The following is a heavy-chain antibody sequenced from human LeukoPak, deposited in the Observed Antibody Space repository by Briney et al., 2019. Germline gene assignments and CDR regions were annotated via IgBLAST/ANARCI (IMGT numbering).Heavy chain of an antibody. CDR2: IYHSGST. V-gene: IGHV4-30-2*01. CDR1: GGSISSGGYS. D-gene: IGHD3-9*01. J-gene: IGHJ6*02. Sequence: SQTLSLTCAVSGGSISSGGYSWSWIRQPPGKGLEWIGYIYHSGSTYYNPSLKSRVTISVDRSKNQFSLKLSSVTGADTAVYYCARGVAYYDILTGYYAPPYYYGMDVWGQGTTVTVSS. CDR3: ARGVAYYDILTGYYAPPYYYGMDV.